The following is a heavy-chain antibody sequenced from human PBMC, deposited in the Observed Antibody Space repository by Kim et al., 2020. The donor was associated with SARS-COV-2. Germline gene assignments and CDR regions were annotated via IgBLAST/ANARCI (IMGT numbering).Heavy chain of an antibody. CDR3: AREEDIVVVLAAILGGWFD. J-gene: IGHJ5*01. V-gene: IGHV1-69*04. CDR1: GGTFSSYA. Sequence: SVKVSCKASGGTFSSYAISWVRQAPGQGLEWMGRIIPILGIANYAQKFQGRVTITADKSTSTAYMELSSLRSEDTAVYYCAREEDIVVVLAAILGGWFD. CDR2: IIPILGIA. D-gene: IGHD2-2*02.